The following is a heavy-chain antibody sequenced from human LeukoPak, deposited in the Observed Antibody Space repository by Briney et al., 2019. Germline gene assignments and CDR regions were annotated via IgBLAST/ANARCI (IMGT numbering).Heavy chain of an antibody. V-gene: IGHV3-23*01. J-gene: IGHJ3*02. CDR1: GFTFRSYA. CDR3: AKGTYSGYDSNAFDI. CDR2: ISGSGGST. Sequence: GGSLRLSCAASGFTFRSYAMSWVRQAPGKGLEWVSAISGSGGSTSYADSVKGRITISRDNSKNTLWLQMNSLGAEDTAVYYCAKGTYSGYDSNAFDIWGQGTIVTVSS. D-gene: IGHD5-12*01.